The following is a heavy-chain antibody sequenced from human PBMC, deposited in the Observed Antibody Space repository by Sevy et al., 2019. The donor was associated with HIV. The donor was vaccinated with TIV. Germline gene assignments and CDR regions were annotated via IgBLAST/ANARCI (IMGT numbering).Heavy chain of an antibody. CDR3: XXXDGXXXXXYXXXX. J-gene: IGHJ3*01. CDR1: XXXXSSXX. CDR2: ISYDGSNK. V-gene: IGHV3-30*04. Sequence: GESLKISXSXXXXXXSSXXXXXVRQAPGKGLEWXAVISYDGSNKXYADSVKGRFTISRDNSKNTLYLQMHRLRAEDKXVYYXXXXDGXXXXXYXXXXXGQGTMVTVSS. D-gene: IGHD1-26*01.